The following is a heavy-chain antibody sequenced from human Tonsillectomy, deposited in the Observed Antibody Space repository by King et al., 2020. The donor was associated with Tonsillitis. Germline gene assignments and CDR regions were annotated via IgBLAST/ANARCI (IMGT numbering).Heavy chain of an antibody. CDR2: IYYSGST. V-gene: IGHV4-31*03. CDR1: GGSIISGGYY. J-gene: IGHJ4*02. CDR3: ARDSGSSGWSDFEY. D-gene: IGHD6-19*01. Sequence: QLQESGPGLVKPSQTLSLTCTVSGGSIISGGYYWSWIRQPPGKGLVWIGYIYYSGSTYYHPPLKSRVTISVDTSKNQFSLKLSSVTAADTAVYYCARDSGSSGWSDFEYWGQGTLVTVSS.